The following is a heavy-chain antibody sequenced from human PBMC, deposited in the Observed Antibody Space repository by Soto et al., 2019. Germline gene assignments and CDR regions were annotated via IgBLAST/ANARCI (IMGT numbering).Heavy chain of an antibody. D-gene: IGHD6-6*01. CDR2: INHSGST. Sequence: SETLSLTCAVYGGSFVGYDWSWIRQPPGKGLLWIGEINHSGSTNYNPSLKSRVTISVDTSKNQFSLKLSSVTAADTAVYYCASTATPPSIAACPRFDYWGQGTLVTVSS. J-gene: IGHJ4*02. V-gene: IGHV4-34*01. CDR1: GGSFVGYD. CDR3: ASTATPPSIAACPRFDY.